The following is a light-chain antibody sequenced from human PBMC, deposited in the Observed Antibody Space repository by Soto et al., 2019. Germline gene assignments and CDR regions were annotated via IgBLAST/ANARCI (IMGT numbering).Light chain of an antibody. CDR2: DVS. J-gene: IGLJ1*01. V-gene: IGLV2-14*03. CDR1: SSDVGAYNY. Sequence: QSVLTQPASVPGSPGQSITISCTGTSSDVGAYNYVSWYQQHPGKAPKLMIYDVSNRPSGVSNRFSGSKSGNTASLTISGLQAEDEADYYCSSYTSSSTYVFGSGTKVTVL. CDR3: SSYTSSSTYV.